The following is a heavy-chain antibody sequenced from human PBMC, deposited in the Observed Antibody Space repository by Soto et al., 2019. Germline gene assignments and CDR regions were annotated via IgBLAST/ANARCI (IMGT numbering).Heavy chain of an antibody. CDR2: IYYSGST. CDR3: AREGAGIAAKEVGY. Sequence: SETLCLTCTVSGGSISSGGYYWSWIRQHPGKCLEWMGDIYYSGSTYYNPSLKSRVTISVDTSKNQVSLKLSSVTDGDTAVYYCAREGAGIAAKEVGYWGQGTLVTVSS. J-gene: IGHJ4*02. D-gene: IGHD6-13*01. V-gene: IGHV4-31*03. CDR1: GGSISSGGYY.